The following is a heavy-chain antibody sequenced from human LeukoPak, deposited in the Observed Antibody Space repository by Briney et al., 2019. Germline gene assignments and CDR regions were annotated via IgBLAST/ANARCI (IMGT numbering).Heavy chain of an antibody. J-gene: IGHJ4*02. CDR1: GFTFDDYA. CDR2: ISWNSGSI. CDR3: AKDLREGTSYSYGPPFFDY. Sequence: GGPLRLSCAASGFTFDDYAMHWVRQAPGKGLEWVSGISWNSGSIGYADSVKGRFTISRDNAKNSLYLQMNRLRAEDTALYYCAKDLREGTSYSYGPPFFDYWGQGTLVTVSS. D-gene: IGHD5-18*01. V-gene: IGHV3-9*01.